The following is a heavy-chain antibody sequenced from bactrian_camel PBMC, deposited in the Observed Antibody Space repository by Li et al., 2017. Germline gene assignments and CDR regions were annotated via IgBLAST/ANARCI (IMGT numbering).Heavy chain of an antibody. V-gene: IGHV3-1*01. J-gene: IGHJ4*01. CDR1: GFTFGDYA. CDR3: VKEYEDRYDY. D-gene: IGHD3*01. CDR2: INGAGSTT. Sequence: VQLVESGGGLVQPGGSLRLSCITSGFTFGDYAMGWFRQAPGKGLEWISAINGAGSTTYYEDSVEGRFTISKDNAKNTLSLQLNSLKTEDTAMYYCVKEYEDRYDYWGQGTQVTVS.